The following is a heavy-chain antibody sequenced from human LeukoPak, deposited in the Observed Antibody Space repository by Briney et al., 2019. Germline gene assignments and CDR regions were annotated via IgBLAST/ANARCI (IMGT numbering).Heavy chain of an antibody. CDR2: ISSSSTTI. J-gene: IGHJ5*02. Sequence: GGSLRLSCTVSGFTFSNYEMNWARQAPGKGLEWVSYISSSSTTIYYADSVKGRFTISRDNAKDSLSLQMNSLGAEDTAVYYCARERGGTGGSYDLWGQGTLVTVSS. CDR1: GFTFSNYE. D-gene: IGHD3-10*01. V-gene: IGHV3-48*03. CDR3: ARERGGTGGSYDL.